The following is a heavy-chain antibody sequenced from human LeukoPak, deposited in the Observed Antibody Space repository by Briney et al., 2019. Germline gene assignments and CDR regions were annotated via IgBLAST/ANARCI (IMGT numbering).Heavy chain of an antibody. CDR3: ARDFAGASDY. J-gene: IGHJ4*02. V-gene: IGHV3-48*03. D-gene: IGHD1-26*01. Sequence: GGSLRLSCAASGFTFSSYEMNWVRQAPGKGLEWVSYISGSDSTIFYADSVKGRFTISRDNAKKSLYLQMNSLRAEDTAVYYCARDFAGASDYWGQGTLVTVSS. CDR1: GFTFSSYE. CDR2: ISGSDSTI.